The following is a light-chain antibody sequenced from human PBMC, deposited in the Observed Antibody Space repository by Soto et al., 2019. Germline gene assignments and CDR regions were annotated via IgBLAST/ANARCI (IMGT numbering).Light chain of an antibody. Sequence: QSALTQPASVSGSPGQSITISCTGTSSDVGGYNYVSWYQQHPGKAPKLMIYDVSYRPSGVSNRFSGSKSGDTASLPISGLQAEDEADYYCSSYSNSTTRVFGGGTKLTVL. CDR3: SSYSNSTTRV. CDR1: SSDVGGYNY. CDR2: DVS. J-gene: IGLJ2*01. V-gene: IGLV2-14*03.